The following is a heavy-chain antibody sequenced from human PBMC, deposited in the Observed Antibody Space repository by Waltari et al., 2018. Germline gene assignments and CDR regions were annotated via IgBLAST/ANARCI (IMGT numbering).Heavy chain of an antibody. V-gene: IGHV4-38-2*01. CDR1: GDSVSSDRY. CDR2: ISHRGGA. D-gene: IGHD3-10*01. CDR3: ATARSPGWFDS. J-gene: IGHJ5*01. Sequence: QVQLQESGPGLVKPSETLSLTCGVSGDSVSSDRYWGWIRQPPGKGLEWIGGISHRGGAYSNPSLKSRGTISLDTSNNHFSLKLNSVTAAETAVYYCATARSPGWFDSWGQGALVLVSP.